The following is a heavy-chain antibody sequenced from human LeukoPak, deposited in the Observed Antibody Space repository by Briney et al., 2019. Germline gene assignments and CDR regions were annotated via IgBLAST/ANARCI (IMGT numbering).Heavy chain of an antibody. J-gene: IGHJ6*03. Sequence: VASVKVSCKVSGYTLTELFMNWVRQAPGKGVEWMGGIDPEDGEKIYAQKFQGRVTMTEDTSTDTAYMELSSLRPDDTAVYYCATDRGKYHYIDVWGKGTTVTVSS. CDR2: IDPEDGEK. CDR1: GYTLTELF. CDR3: ATDRGKYHYIDV. V-gene: IGHV1-24*01.